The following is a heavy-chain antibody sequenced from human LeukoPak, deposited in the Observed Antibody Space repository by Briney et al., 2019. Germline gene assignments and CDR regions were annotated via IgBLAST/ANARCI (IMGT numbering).Heavy chain of an antibody. CDR2: IYHSGSI. D-gene: IGHD4-17*01. Sequence: SETLSLTCTVSGDSLGSGMYYWGWIRQAPGKGLTWLGSIYHSGSIFYHASFESRVAMSVDPSNNQFSLRLTSVTAADTAVYYCARLCQVTTRAKFEHWGQGILVTGSS. V-gene: IGHV4-39*01. CDR3: ARLCQVTTRAKFEH. J-gene: IGHJ4*02. CDR1: GDSLGSGMYY.